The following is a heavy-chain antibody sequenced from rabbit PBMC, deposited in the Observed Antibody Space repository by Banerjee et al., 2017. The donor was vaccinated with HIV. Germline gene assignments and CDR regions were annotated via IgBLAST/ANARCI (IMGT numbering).Heavy chain of an antibody. CDR2: IYAGSNDKT. Sequence: QSLEESGGDLVKPGASLTLTCKASGFSFSSSYYMCWVRQAPGKGLEWIGCIYAGSNDKTYYASWAKGRFTISKTSSTTLTLRMTSLTAADTATYFCARDLAGVIGWNFDLWGPGT. D-gene: IGHD4-1*01. J-gene: IGHJ4*01. CDR1: GFSFSSSYY. CDR3: ARDLAGVIGWNFDL. V-gene: IGHV1S40*01.